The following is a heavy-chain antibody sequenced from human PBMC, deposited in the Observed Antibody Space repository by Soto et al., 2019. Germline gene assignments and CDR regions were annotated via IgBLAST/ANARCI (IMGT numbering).Heavy chain of an antibody. Sequence: SETLSLTCTVSGGSISSYYWSWIRQPPGKGLEWIGYIYYSGSTNYNPSLKSRVTISVDTSKNQFSLKLSSMTAADTAVYYCASVDDFWGGYHYYGMDVWGQGTTVTVSS. CDR3: ASVDDFWGGYHYYGMDV. CDR2: IYYSGST. CDR1: GGSISSYY. V-gene: IGHV4-59*01. D-gene: IGHD3-3*01. J-gene: IGHJ6*02.